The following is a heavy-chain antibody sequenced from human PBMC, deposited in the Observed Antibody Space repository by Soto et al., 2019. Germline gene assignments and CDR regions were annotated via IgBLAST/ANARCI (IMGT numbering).Heavy chain of an antibody. J-gene: IGHJ5*02. Sequence: EVQLLESGGGLVQPGGSVRLSCAASGVTFRNYAMTWVRQAPGKELEWVSSIHGEGAGTYYADSVKGRFTVSRDDSKETLYLQMGSLRVDDTAVYYFAKDGVARNGDWDWFDPWGQGTLVTVAS. D-gene: IGHD3-10*01. CDR3: AKDGVARNGDWDWFDP. CDR2: IHGEGAGT. V-gene: IGHV3-23*01. CDR1: GVTFRNYA.